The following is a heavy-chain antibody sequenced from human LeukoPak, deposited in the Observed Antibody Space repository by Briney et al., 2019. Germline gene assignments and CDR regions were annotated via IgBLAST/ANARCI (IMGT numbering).Heavy chain of an antibody. CDR2: INHSGST. Sequence: SETLSLTCAVYGGSFSGYYWSWIRQPPGKGLEWIGEINHSGSTNYNPSPKSRVTISVDTSKNQFSLKLSSVTAADTAVYYCARGAEGPAERYYYDSSGYYHYFDYWGQGTLVTVSS. D-gene: IGHD3-22*01. J-gene: IGHJ4*02. CDR1: GGSFSGYY. CDR3: ARGAEGPAERYYYDSSGYYHYFDY. V-gene: IGHV4-34*01.